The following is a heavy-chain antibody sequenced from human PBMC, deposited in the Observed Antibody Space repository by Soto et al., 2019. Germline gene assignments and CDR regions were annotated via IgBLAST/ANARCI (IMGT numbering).Heavy chain of an antibody. CDR1: GFTFSRYA. CDR3: AKRVEYSSSTHYFDY. D-gene: IGHD6-6*01. V-gene: IGHV3-23*01. CDR2: ISDSGGST. Sequence: EVQLLESGGGLVQPGGSLRLACAASGFTFSRYAMSWVRQAPGKGLEWVSAISDSGGSTYYADSVKGRFTISRDNSKNTLSLQMNSLRAADTAVYYCAKRVEYSSSTHYFDYWGQGTLVTVSS. J-gene: IGHJ4*02.